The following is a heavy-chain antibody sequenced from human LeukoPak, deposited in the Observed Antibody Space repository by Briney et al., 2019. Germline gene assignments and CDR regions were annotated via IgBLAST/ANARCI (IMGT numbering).Heavy chain of an antibody. Sequence: ASVKVSCKASGYTFSNYGISWVRQAPGQGLEWMGWIYPDNGDTNYAQKLQGRVTMTTDTSTSTAYMELRSLRSDDTAVYYCARDFSHSLTYYYDSSGYFPFDYWGQGTLVTVSS. CDR2: IYPDNGDT. J-gene: IGHJ4*02. CDR3: ARDFSHSLTYYYDSSGYFPFDY. CDR1: GYTFSNYG. V-gene: IGHV1-18*01. D-gene: IGHD3-22*01.